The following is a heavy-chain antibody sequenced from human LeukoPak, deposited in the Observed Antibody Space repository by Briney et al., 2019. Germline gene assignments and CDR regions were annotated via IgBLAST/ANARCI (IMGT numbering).Heavy chain of an antibody. CDR3: ASGDHYYDSSGPAY. D-gene: IGHD3-22*01. V-gene: IGHV3-30-3*01. CDR1: GFTFSSYA. Sequence: GGSLRLPCAASGFTFSSYAMHWVRQAPGKGLEWVAVISYDGSNKYYADSVKGRFTISRDNSKNTLYLRMNSLRAEDTAVYYCASGDHYYDSSGPAYWGQGTLVTVSS. J-gene: IGHJ4*02. CDR2: ISYDGSNK.